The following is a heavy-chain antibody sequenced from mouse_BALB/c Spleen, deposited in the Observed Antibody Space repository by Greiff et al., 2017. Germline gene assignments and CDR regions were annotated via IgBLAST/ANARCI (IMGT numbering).Heavy chain of an antibody. V-gene: IGHV2-5-1*01. CDR2: IWRGGST. CDR3: AKRPYGSSYDYAMDY. Sequence: QVQLQQSGPSLVQPSQSLSITCTVSGFSLTSYGVHWVRQSPGKGLEWLGVIWRGGSTNYNAAFMSRLSITKDNSKSQVFFKMNSLQADDTAIYYCAKRPYGSSYDYAMDYWGQGTSVTVSS. J-gene: IGHJ4*01. CDR1: GFSLTSYG. D-gene: IGHD1-1*01.